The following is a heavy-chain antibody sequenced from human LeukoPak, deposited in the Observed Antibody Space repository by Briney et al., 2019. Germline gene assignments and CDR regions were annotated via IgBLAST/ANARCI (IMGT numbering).Heavy chain of an antibody. D-gene: IGHD4-11*01. J-gene: IGHJ3*02. CDR2: IYYSGST. CDR3: ARPRGDDYSNYFGGAFDI. Sequence: PSETLSLTCTVSGGSISSYYWSWIRQPPGKGLEWIGYIYYSGSTNYNPSLKSRVTISVDTSKNQFSLKLSSVTAADTAVYYCARPRGDDYSNYFGGAFDIWGQGTMVTVSS. CDR1: GGSISSYY. V-gene: IGHV4-59*01.